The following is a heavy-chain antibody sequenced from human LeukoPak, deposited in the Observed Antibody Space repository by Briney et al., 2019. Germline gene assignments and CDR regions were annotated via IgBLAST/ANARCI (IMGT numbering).Heavy chain of an antibody. CDR3: AKDVRVSY. V-gene: IGHV3-30*02. D-gene: IGHD2-8*01. Sequence: GGSLRLSCAASGSTFSSYGMHWVRQAPGKGLEWVAFIRYDGSNKYYADSVKGRFTISRDNSKNALYLQMSSLRAENTAVYYCAKDVRVSYWGQGALVTVSS. CDR1: GSTFSSYG. J-gene: IGHJ4*02. CDR2: IRYDGSNK.